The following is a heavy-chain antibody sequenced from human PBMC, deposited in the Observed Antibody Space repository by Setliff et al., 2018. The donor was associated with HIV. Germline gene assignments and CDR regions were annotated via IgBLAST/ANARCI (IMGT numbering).Heavy chain of an antibody. V-gene: IGHV4-38-2*02. Sequence: SETLSLTCTVSGDSISTLNFWPWIRQPPGKGLEWIGNIYHSGSTSYNPALKSRVTISVDTSKNQFSLKLTSVTAADTAIYYCARWPGRAPDYWGQGTLVTVSS. CDR2: IYHSGST. CDR1: GDSISTLNF. D-gene: IGHD3-10*01. CDR3: ARWPGRAPDY. J-gene: IGHJ4*02.